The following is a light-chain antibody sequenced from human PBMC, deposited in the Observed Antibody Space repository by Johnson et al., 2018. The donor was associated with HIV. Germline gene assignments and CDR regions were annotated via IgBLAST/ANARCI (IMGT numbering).Light chain of an antibody. CDR1: SSNIGNNY. Sequence: QSVLTQPPSVSAAPGQKVTISCSGSSSNIGNNYVSWYQQLPGTAPKLLIYDNNKRPSGIPDRFSGSKSGMSATLAITGLQPGDEADYYCGTWDSSLNAYVFGTGTKVTVL. J-gene: IGLJ1*01. CDR2: DNN. CDR3: GTWDSSLNAYV. V-gene: IGLV1-51*01.